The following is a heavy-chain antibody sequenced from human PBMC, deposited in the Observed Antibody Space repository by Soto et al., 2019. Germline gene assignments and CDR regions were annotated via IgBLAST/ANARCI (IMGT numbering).Heavy chain of an antibody. CDR2: IYPGDSDT. V-gene: IGHV5-51*01. Sequence: ESLKIPWSGSGYSFATYWVARVRQMPGKGLEWVGIIYPGDSDTRYSPSFEGHVTSSVDKSISTAFLQWNSLKASDNAIYYCARHSTSAPKDYWGQGTLVTVSS. CDR3: ARHSTSAPKDY. D-gene: IGHD3-10*01. CDR1: GYSFATYW. J-gene: IGHJ4*01.